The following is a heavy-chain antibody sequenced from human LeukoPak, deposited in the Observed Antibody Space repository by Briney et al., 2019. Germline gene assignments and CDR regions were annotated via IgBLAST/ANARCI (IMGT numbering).Heavy chain of an antibody. D-gene: IGHD3-22*01. Sequence: GGSLRLSCAASGFTFSSYSMNWVRQAPGKGLEWVSSISSSSSYIYYADSVKGRFTISRDNAKNSLYLQMNSLRAEDTAVYCCARVMHDSSGYYYVFDYWGQGTLVTVSS. V-gene: IGHV3-21*01. CDR3: ARVMHDSSGYYYVFDY. J-gene: IGHJ4*02. CDR1: GFTFSSYS. CDR2: ISSSSSYI.